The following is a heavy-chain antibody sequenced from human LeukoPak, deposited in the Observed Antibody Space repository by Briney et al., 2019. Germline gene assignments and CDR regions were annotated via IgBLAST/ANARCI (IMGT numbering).Heavy chain of an antibody. J-gene: IGHJ3*01. V-gene: IGHV3-30*03. Sequence: GGSLRLSCAASGFTFSSYGMHWVRQAPGKGLEWVAVISYDGSNKYYADSVKGRFTISRDNAKNSLYLQMNSLRAEDTAIYYCASEILGYDAFDFWGQGTMVTVSS. CDR3: ASEILGYDAFDF. D-gene: IGHD7-27*01. CDR2: ISYDGSNK. CDR1: GFTFSSYG.